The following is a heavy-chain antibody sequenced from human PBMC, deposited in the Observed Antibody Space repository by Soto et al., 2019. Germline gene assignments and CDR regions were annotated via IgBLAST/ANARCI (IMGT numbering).Heavy chain of an antibody. CDR1: GFTFSSYS. V-gene: IGHV3-21*01. J-gene: IGHJ3*02. CDR3: AIVQWMACHI. CDR2: ITTSSTSI. Sequence: EVQLVESGGGLVKPGGSLRLSCAASGFTFSSYSMNWVRQAQGKGLEWVSTITTSSTSIYYADSVKGRFTITRDNAKNFLNLQLNSLGVELTARNYCAIVQWMACHISGHGTMVTVSS. D-gene: IGHD6-19*01.